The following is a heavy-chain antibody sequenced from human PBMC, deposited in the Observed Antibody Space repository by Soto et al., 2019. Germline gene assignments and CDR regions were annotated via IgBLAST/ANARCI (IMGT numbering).Heavy chain of an antibody. CDR2: IYYSGST. Sequence: PSETLSLTCTVLGASISSYYWSWIRPPPGQGLEWIGYIYYSGSTNYNPSLKGRVTLSVDTTKNKISLKLSSVTAAETALPYCARVGQINWFDPWGQGTLVTVSS. J-gene: IGHJ5*02. V-gene: IGHV4-59*01. CDR1: GASISSYY. CDR3: ARVGQINWFDP.